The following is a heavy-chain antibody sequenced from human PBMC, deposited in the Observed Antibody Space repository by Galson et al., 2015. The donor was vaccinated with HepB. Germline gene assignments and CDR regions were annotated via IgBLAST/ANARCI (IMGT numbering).Heavy chain of an antibody. CDR1: GYTFSRYV. Sequence: SVKVSCKASGYTFSRYVINWVRQAPGQGLEWVGWISAYNGNTGYAQKFRDRVTMTTDTSTSTAYMELRSLISDDTAVYYCARGEGSGWNGGYYYYMDVWAKGTTVTVSS. CDR2: ISAYNGNT. V-gene: IGHV1-18*01. CDR3: ARGEGSGWNGGYYYYMDV. J-gene: IGHJ6*03. D-gene: IGHD6-19*01.